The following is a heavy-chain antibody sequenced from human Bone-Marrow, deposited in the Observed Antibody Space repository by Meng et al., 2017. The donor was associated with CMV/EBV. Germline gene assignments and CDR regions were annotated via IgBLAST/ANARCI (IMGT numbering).Heavy chain of an antibody. J-gene: IGHJ5*02. CDR1: GFTFSQYG. V-gene: IGHV3-30*02. CDR3: AKDSSRYCSAGSCYPGWCGP. CDR2: IRYDGSDK. Sequence: GESLKISCAVSGFTFSQYGMHWVRQAPGKVLEWVAFIRYDGSDKHYADSVKGRFTISRDNSKNTLYLQMNSLRPEDTAVYYCAKDSSRYCSAGSCYPGWCGPWGQGTLVTVSS. D-gene: IGHD2-15*01.